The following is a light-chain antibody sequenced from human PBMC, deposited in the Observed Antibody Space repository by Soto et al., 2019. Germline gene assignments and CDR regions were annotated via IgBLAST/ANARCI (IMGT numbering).Light chain of an antibody. V-gene: IGKV3-20*01. CDR1: QSVSSSY. J-gene: IGKJ4*01. CDR2: GAS. CDR3: QKFGSWLT. Sequence: EIVLTQSPGTLSLSPGERATLSCTASQSVSSSYLAWYQQKSGQAPRLLIYGASNRATGIPDRFSGSGSGTDFTLTISRLEPEDFAVYFCQKFGSWLTFGGGTKVEIK.